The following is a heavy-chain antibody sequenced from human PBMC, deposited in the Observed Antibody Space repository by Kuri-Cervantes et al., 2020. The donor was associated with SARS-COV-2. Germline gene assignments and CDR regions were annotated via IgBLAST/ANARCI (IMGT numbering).Heavy chain of an antibody. CDR2: ISYDGSNK. CDR1: GFTFSSYA. J-gene: IGHJ4*02. V-gene: IGHV3-30*04. Sequence: GGSLRLSCAASGFTFSSYAMHWVRQAPGKGLEWVAVISYDGSNKYYADSVKGRFTISRDNSKNTLYLQMNSLRAEDTAVYYCARDGSDWGLDYWGQGTLVTVSS. CDR3: ARDGSDWGLDY. D-gene: IGHD7-27*01.